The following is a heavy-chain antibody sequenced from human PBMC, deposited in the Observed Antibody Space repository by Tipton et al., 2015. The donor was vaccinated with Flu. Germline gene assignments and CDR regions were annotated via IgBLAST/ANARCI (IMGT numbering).Heavy chain of an antibody. CDR3: ASLSRAGRLGAGLDV. V-gene: IGHV1-69*18. Sequence: QLVQSGAEVKKPGSSVKVSCKASGGTFSNYVLHWVRLAPGQGLEWMGRIIPQFGRTDYAEKFQGRISIAADGSMTTAHMELSTLTSEDTAFYYCASLSRAGRLGAGLDVWGQGTTVTVSS. CDR1: GGTFSNYV. J-gene: IGHJ6*01. D-gene: IGHD6-6*01. CDR2: IIPQFGRT.